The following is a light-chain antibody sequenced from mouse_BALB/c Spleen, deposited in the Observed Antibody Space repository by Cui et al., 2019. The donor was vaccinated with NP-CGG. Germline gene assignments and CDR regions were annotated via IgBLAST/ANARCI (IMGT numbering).Light chain of an antibody. CDR2: GTN. V-gene: IGLV1*01. CDR1: TGTVTTSNY. CDR3: ALWYSNHWV. J-gene: IGLJ1*01. Sequence: DVVVNQSALPTSPGETVTLTCRSSTGTVTTSNYANWVQEKPDHLFTGLIGGTNNRAPGVPARFSGSLIGDKAALTITGAQTEDEAIYFCALWYSNHWVFGGGTKLTVL.